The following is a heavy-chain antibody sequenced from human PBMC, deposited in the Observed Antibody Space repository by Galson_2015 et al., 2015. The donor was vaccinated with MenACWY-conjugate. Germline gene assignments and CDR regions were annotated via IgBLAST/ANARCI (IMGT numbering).Heavy chain of an antibody. Sequence: LRLSCAASGFTFSSYSLNWVRQAPGKGLEWVSSISSSSSYIYYADSVKGRFTISRDNAKNSLYLQMNSLRAEDTAVYYCAREGVDANFDYWGQGTLVTVSS. CDR2: ISSSSSYI. V-gene: IGHV3-21*01. CDR1: GFTFSSYS. D-gene: IGHD2-15*01. CDR3: AREGVDANFDY. J-gene: IGHJ4*02.